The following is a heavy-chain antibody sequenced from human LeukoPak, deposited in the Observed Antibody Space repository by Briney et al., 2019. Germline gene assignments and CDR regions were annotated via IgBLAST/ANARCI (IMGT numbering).Heavy chain of an antibody. CDR2: INHSGST. CDR3: ARDVGIVVVPAATFDY. V-gene: IGHV4-4*02. D-gene: IGHD2-2*01. J-gene: IGHJ4*02. Sequence: PSGTLSLTCAVSGGSISSSNWWSWVRQPPGKGLEWIGEINHSGSTNYNPSLKSRVTISVDTSKNQFSLKLSSVTAADTAVYYCARDVGIVVVPAATFDYWGQGTLVTVSS. CDR1: GGSISSSNW.